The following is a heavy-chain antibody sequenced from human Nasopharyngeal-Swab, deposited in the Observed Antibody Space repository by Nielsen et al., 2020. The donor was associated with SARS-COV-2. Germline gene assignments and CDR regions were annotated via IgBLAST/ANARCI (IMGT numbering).Heavy chain of an antibody. CDR3: ARCILVGATCGFGFDY. J-gene: IGHJ4*02. CDR2: IWYDGSNK. V-gene: IGHV3-33*01. Sequence: GESLKISCAASGFTFSSYGMHWVRPAPGKGLEWVAVIWYDGSNKYYADSVKGRFTISRDNSKNTLYLQMNSLRAEDTAVYYCARCILVGATCGFGFDYWGQGTLVTVSS. CDR1: GFTFSSYG. D-gene: IGHD1-26*01.